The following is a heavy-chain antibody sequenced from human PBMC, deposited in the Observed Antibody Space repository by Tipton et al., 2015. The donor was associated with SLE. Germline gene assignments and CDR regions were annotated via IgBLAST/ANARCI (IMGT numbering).Heavy chain of an antibody. CDR2: IYYSGST. J-gene: IGHJ3*02. D-gene: IGHD3/OR15-3a*01. Sequence: TLSLTCTVSGGSISSSNYYWGWIRQPPGKGLEWIGSIYYSGSTYYNPSLKSRVTISVDTSKNQFSLKLSSVTAADTAVYYCALTVDFFGAFDIWGQGTMVTVSS. V-gene: IGHV4-39*07. CDR3: ALTVDFFGAFDI. CDR1: GGSISSSNYY.